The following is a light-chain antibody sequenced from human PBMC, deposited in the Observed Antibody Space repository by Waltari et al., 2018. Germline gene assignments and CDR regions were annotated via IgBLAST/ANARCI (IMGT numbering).Light chain of an antibody. CDR1: QSLLHSNGYNY. CDR3: MQALQTPFT. CDR2: LGS. Sequence: DIVMTQSPLSLPVTPGGPAAISCSSSQSLLHSNGYNYLDWYLQKPGQSPQLLIYLGSNRASGVPDRFSGSGSGTDFTLKISRVEAEYVGVYYCMQALQTPFTFGPGTKVDIK. V-gene: IGKV2-28*01. J-gene: IGKJ3*01.